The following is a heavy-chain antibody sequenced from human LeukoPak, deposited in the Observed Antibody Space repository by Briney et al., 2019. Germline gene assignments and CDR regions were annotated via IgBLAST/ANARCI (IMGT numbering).Heavy chain of an antibody. CDR1: GGSISSSRYY. CDR2: IDYSEST. V-gene: IGHV4-39*07. Sequence: PSETLSLTCTVSGGSISSSRYYWGWIRQPPGKGLEWIGSIDYSESTYYNPSLKSRVPISVDTSKNQFSLKLSSVTAADTAVYYCARVQSRLSWFDPWGQGTLVTVSS. J-gene: IGHJ5*02. CDR3: ARVQSRLSWFDP.